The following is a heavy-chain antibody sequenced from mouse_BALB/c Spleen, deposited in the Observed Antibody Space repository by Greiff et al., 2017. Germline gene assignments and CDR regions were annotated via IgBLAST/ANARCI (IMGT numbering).Heavy chain of an antibody. Sequence: EVQRVESGGGLVKPGGSLKLSCAASGFTFSSYAMSWVRQSPEKRLEWVAEISSGGSYTYYPDTVTGRFTISRDNAKNTLYLEMSSLRSEDTAMYYCARTGTGGYYFDYWGQGTTLTVSS. J-gene: IGHJ2*01. D-gene: IGHD4-1*01. CDR1: GFTFSSYA. CDR3: ARTGTGGYYFDY. CDR2: ISSGGSYT. V-gene: IGHV5-9-4*01.